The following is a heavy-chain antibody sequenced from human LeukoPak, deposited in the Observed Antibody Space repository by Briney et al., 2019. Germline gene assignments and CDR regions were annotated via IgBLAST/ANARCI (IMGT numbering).Heavy chain of an antibody. V-gene: IGHV1-18*04. CDR3: ARTDYDILTGARMDV. Sequence: ASVTVSCTASGYTFTNYGITWVRQAPGPGLEWMGWISAYNANTNYAQKFQGRVTMTTDTSTSTVYMELRSLRSDDTAIYYCARTDYDILTGARMDVWGKGTTVTVSS. J-gene: IGHJ6*04. CDR2: ISAYNANT. D-gene: IGHD3-9*01. CDR1: GYTFTNYG.